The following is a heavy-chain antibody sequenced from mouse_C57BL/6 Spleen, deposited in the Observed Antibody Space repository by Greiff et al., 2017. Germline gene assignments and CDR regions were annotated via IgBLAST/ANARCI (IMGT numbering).Heavy chain of an antibody. CDR1: GYTFTIYW. CDR2: IDPSASYT. V-gene: IGHV1-50*01. D-gene: IGHD1-1*01. J-gene: IGHJ2*01. CDR3: ARRGGDYYGSSPYYFDY. Sequence: QVQLQQPVAELVKPGASVTLSCKASGYTFTIYWMQWVKQRPGQGLQWIGEIDPSASYTNYTQKFRGKGTLTVDTSSRTAYMQLSSLTSEDSAVYYCARRGGDYYGSSPYYFDYWGQGTT.